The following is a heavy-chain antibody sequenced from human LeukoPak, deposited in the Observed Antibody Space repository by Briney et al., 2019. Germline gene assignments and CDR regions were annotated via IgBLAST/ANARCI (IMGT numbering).Heavy chain of an antibody. D-gene: IGHD4-11*01. V-gene: IGHV4-61*02. J-gene: IGHJ6*03. Sequence: SETLSLTCTVSGGSISSKSHYWSWIRQPAGKGLEWIGRIYTSGSTDYNPSLKSRVTISVDTSKNQFSLKLNSVTAADTAIYYCARGNMWDYRRYYYYMDVWGKGTTVTVSS. CDR1: GGSISSKSHY. CDR3: ARGNMWDYRRYYYYMDV. CDR2: IYTSGST.